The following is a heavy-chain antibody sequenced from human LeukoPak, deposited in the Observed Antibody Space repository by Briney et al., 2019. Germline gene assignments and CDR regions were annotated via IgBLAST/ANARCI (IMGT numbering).Heavy chain of an antibody. D-gene: IGHD6-13*01. CDR2: ISYSALT. Sequence: SETLSLTCTASGGSFSSYYWIWIRRPPGKGREWIGYISYSALTNYNPALKSRVTISIDTSKNQFSLKLSSVTAADTAVYYCARGVNWIDPWGQGTLVTVSS. J-gene: IGHJ5*02. CDR1: GGSFSSYY. CDR3: ARGVNWIDP. V-gene: IGHV4-59*13.